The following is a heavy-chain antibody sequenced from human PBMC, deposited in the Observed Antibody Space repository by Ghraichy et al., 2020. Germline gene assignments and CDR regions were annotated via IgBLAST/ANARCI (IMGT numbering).Heavy chain of an antibody. V-gene: IGHV6-1*01. CDR3: AREASGSRLDF. CDR2: KYYRSKWSF. D-gene: IGHD3-10*01. Sequence: TLSLTCAISGDSVSGNNVAWNWIRQSPSRGLQWLGRKYYRSKWSFEYAVSVKSRMTINPDTSKNQFSLQLNSVTPEDTAVYYCAREASGSRLDFWGQGILVTVSS. CDR1: GDSVSGNNVA. J-gene: IGHJ4*02.